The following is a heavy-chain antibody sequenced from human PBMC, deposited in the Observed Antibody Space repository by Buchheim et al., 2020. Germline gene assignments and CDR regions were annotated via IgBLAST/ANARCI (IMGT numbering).Heavy chain of an antibody. V-gene: IGHV4-59*01. D-gene: IGHD6-19*01. Sequence: QVQLQESGPGLVKPSETLSLTCIVSGGSISSYYCSWIRQPPGKGLEWIGYIYYSGSTNYNPSLKSRVTISVDTSKNQFSLKLSSVTAADTAVYYCATLAVADYYFDYWGQGTL. CDR2: IYYSGST. J-gene: IGHJ4*02. CDR1: GGSISSYY. CDR3: ATLAVADYYFDY.